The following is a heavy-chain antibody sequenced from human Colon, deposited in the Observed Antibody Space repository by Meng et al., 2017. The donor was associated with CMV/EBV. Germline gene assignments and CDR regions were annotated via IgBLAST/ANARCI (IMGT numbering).Heavy chain of an antibody. J-gene: IGHJ6*02. CDR2: IGSNSSAI. CDR3: ARLSGNSRMDV. D-gene: IGHD1-26*01. V-gene: IGHV3-48*04. Sequence: GGSLRLSCAASGFTFSSYTMTWVRQAPGKGLEWVSFIGSNSSAIYYADSLKGRFTVSRDNANNSLFLQMDSLRAEGTAVYYCARLSGNSRMDVWGQGTTVTVSS. CDR1: GFTFSSYT.